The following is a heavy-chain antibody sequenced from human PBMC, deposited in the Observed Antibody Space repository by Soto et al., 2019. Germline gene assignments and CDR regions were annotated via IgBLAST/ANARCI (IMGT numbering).Heavy chain of an antibody. CDR2: IYYSGST. V-gene: IGHV4-30-4*01. CDR3: ARGGQFYEAYGMDV. CDR1: GGSISSGDYY. Sequence: SETLSLTCTVSGGSISSGDYYWSWIRQPPGKGLEWIGYIYYSGSTYYNPYLKSRVTISVDTSKNQFSLKLSSVTAADTAVYYCARGGQFYEAYGMDVWGQGTTVTVSS. D-gene: IGHD3-16*01. J-gene: IGHJ6*02.